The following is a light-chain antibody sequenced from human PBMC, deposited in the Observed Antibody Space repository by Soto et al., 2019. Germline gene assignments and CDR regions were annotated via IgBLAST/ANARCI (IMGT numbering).Light chain of an antibody. V-gene: IGKV1-33*01. CDR1: QDISNF. CDR3: QQYDNLPLT. Sequence: DIQMTQSPSSLSASVGDRVTITCQASQDISNFLNWYQQKPGKAPKLLIYDASNLETGVPSRFSGGGSGTDFTFTINSLQPEDIATYYCQQYDNLPLTFGGGTKVDIK. CDR2: DAS. J-gene: IGKJ4*01.